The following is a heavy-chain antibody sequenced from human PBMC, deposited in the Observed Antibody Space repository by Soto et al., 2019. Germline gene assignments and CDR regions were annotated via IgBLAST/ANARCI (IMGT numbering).Heavy chain of an antibody. CDR2: IYQSGVT. Sequence: SETLSLTCAVSGGSISSGGVSWSWIRQPPGKGLERIGYIYQSGVTSYNPSLASRVSISLDRSNNQCSLKLKSVAAADTAVYFCAGMPYTSGLRFDPWGPGTLVTVSS. J-gene: IGHJ5*02. D-gene: IGHD6-19*01. CDR3: AGMPYTSGLRFDP. V-gene: IGHV4-30-2*01. CDR1: GGSISSGGVS.